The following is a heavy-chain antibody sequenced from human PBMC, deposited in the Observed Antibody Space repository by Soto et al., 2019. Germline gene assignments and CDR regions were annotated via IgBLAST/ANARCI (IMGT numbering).Heavy chain of an antibody. V-gene: IGHV4-39*01. CDR2: IFYSGST. Sequence: TSEIMSLPWTVAGGTSGSSSCYWGWIRQHPGKGLEWIGSIFYSGSTYYNPSLKSRVTISVDTSKNQCSLNLTSVTAADTAVYYCGCFFSAGDSYGFYYSGMAVLGQGTTDTV. D-gene: IGHD5-18*01. J-gene: IGHJ6*02. CDR1: GGTSGSSSCY. CDR3: GCFFSAGDSYGFYYSGMAV.